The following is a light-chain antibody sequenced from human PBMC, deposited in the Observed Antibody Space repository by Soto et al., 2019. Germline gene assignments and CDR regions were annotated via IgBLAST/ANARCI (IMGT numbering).Light chain of an antibody. CDR2: AAS. V-gene: IGKV1-39*01. CDR1: QSISSY. J-gene: IGKJ1*01. Sequence: DIQMTQSPSSLSASVGDRVTITCRASQSISSYLNWYQQKPGKAPKLLIYAASSLQSGVTSSFSGSRSGTDFTLTISSLQPEDFATYYCQQSYSTPRTFGQGTKVEIK. CDR3: QQSYSTPRT.